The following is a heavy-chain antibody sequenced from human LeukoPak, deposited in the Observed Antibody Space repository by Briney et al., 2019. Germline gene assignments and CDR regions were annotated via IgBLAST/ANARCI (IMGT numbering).Heavy chain of an antibody. CDR3: ARVGRYYYGSGSPKGTFDY. CDR2: IYYSGST. J-gene: IGHJ4*02. V-gene: IGHV4-59*01. CDR1: GGSISSYY. Sequence: SETLSLTCTVSGGSISSYYWSWIRQPPGKGLEWIGYIYYSGSTNYNPSLKSRVTISVDTSKNQFSLKLSSVTAADTAVCYCARVGRYYYGSGSPKGTFDYWGQGTLVTVSS. D-gene: IGHD3-10*01.